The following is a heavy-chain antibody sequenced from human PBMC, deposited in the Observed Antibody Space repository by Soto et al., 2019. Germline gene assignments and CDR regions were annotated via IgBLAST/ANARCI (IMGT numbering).Heavy chain of an antibody. J-gene: IGHJ6*02. V-gene: IGHV1-8*01. CDR1: GYTFTSYD. Sequence: ASVKVSCKASGYTFTSYDINWVRQATGQGLEWMGWMNPNSGNTGYAQKFQGRVTMTRNTSISTAYMELSSLRSEDTAVYYCARVIVVVPAAISFYYYGMDVWGQGTKVTVSS. CDR2: MNPNSGNT. D-gene: IGHD2-2*01. CDR3: ARVIVVVPAAISFYYYGMDV.